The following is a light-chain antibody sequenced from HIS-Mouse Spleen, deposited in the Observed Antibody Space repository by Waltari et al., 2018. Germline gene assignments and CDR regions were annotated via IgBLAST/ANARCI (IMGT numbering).Light chain of an antibody. J-gene: IGLJ2*01. CDR1: ALPQKY. Sequence: SYELTQPPSVLVSPVQTARTTCSGAALPQKYAYLYQQKSGQAPVLVSYEDSTRPSGIPERFSGSSSGTMATLTISGAQVEDEADYYCYSTDSSGNHRVFGGGTKLTVL. V-gene: IGLV3-10*01. CDR3: YSTDSSGNHRV. CDR2: EDS.